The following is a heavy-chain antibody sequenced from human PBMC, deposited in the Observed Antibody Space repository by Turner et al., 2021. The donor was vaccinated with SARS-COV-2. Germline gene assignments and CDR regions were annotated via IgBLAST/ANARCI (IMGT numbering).Heavy chain of an antibody. D-gene: IGHD3-22*01. V-gene: IGHV4-59*01. CDR3: ATYYYDSSGYHYAFDY. Sequence: QVQLQESGPGLVKPSETLSPTCTVSGVSISSYYWSWIRQPPGKGLEWIGYIYYSGSTNYNPSLKSRVTISVDTSKNQFSLKLSSVTAADTAVYFCATYYYDSSGYHYAFDYWGQGTLVTVSS. CDR2: IYYSGST. J-gene: IGHJ4*02. CDR1: GVSISSYY.